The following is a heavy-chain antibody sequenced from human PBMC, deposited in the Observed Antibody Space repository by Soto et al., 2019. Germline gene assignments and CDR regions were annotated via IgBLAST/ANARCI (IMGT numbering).Heavy chain of an antibody. D-gene: IGHD2-2*01. CDR3: ARSQGSSTSLEIYYYYYYGMDV. J-gene: IGHJ6*02. CDR2: IISISDTT. Sequence: QVQLVQSGAEVKKPGSSVKVSCKASGGTFSSYAISWVRQAPGQGLEWMGGIISISDTTNYAQKFQGRATITADESTSTAYMELSSLRSEDTAVYYCARSQGSSTSLEIYYYYYYGMDVWGQGTTVTVSS. CDR1: GGTFSSYA. V-gene: IGHV1-69*01.